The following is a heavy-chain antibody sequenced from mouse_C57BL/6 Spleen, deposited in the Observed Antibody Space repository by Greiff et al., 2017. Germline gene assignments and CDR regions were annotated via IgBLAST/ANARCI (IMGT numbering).Heavy chain of an antibody. CDR2: IYPGNSDA. J-gene: IGHJ1*03. V-gene: IGHV1-5*01. CDR3: TRITTVVARYFDV. D-gene: IGHD1-1*01. Sequence: VQLQQSGTVLARPGASVKMSCKTSGYTFTSYWMHWVKQRPGQGLEWIGAIYPGNSDASYNQKFKGKAKLTAVTSARTAYMELSSLTNEDAAVYYCTRITTVVARYFDVWGTGTTVTVSS. CDR1: GYTFTSYW.